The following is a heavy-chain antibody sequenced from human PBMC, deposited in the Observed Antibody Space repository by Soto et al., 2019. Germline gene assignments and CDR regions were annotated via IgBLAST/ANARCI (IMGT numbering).Heavy chain of an antibody. CDR1: GITYTTYA. CDR2: INTGNGNT. J-gene: IGHJ4*02. CDR3: ASALTGYVT. V-gene: IGHV1-3*04. Sequence: QVQLVQSGAEVKKPGASVKVSCKASGITYTTYAIHWVRQAPGQGLEWMGWINTGNGNTRYSQRFQGRVTLSTDTPASTAWMDLSSLTSEDTAAYYCASALTGYVTRGEGTLITVS. D-gene: IGHD5-12*01.